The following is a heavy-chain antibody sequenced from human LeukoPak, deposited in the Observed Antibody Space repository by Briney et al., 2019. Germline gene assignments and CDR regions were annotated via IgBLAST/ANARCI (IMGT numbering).Heavy chain of an antibody. CDR3: ARRYGDYGYGWFDP. J-gene: IGHJ5*02. Sequence: SQTLSLTCSVSGGSISSANYYWRWIRQPAGKGLEWIGRIYTSGSTNYNPSLKSRVTISIDTSKNQFSLKLSSVTAADTAVYYCARRYGDYGYGWFDPWGQGTLVTVSS. V-gene: IGHV4-61*02. D-gene: IGHD4-17*01. CDR1: GGSISSANYY. CDR2: IYTSGST.